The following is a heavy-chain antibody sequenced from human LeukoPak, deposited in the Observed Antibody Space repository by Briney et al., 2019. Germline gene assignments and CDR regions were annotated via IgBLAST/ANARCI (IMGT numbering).Heavy chain of an antibody. J-gene: IGHJ4*02. D-gene: IGHD6-19*01. V-gene: IGHV4-39*01. Sequence: SETLSLTCTVSGGSISSSSYYWGWIRQPPGKGLEWIGSIYYSGSTYYNPSLKSRVTISVDTSKNQFSLKLSSVTAADTAVYYCARLDSSGWYYFDYWGQGTLVAVSS. CDR2: IYYSGST. CDR1: GGSISSSSYY. CDR3: ARLDSSGWYYFDY.